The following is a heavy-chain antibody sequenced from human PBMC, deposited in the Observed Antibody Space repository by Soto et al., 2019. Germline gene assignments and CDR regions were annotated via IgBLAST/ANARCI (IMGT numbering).Heavy chain of an antibody. CDR1: GASISSTSSGDW. CDR2: IHHSGST. CDR3: AKMVGATLVDY. D-gene: IGHD1-26*01. J-gene: IGHJ4*02. V-gene: IGHV4-4*02. Sequence: QVQLQESGPGLVKPSGTLSLTCTVSGASISSTSSGDWWSWVRQPPGKGLEWIGEIHHSGSTNDNPPLKSRVTMSVDKSKNQFSLRLSSVTAADTAVYYCAKMVGATLVDYWGQGTLVTVSS.